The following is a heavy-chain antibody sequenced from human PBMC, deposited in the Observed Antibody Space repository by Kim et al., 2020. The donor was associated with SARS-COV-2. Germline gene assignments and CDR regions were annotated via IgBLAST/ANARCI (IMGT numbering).Heavy chain of an antibody. J-gene: IGHJ6*02. V-gene: IGHV4-39*02. CDR3: AGDTYYYGSGNWCMDV. D-gene: IGHD3-10*01. Sequence: RKSRVTISVDTSKNQFSLKLSSVTAADTAVYYCAGDTYYYGSGNWCMDVWGQGTTVTVSS.